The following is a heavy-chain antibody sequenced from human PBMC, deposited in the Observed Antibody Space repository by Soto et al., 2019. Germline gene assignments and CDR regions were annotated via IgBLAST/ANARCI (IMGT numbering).Heavy chain of an antibody. Sequence: PSETLSLTCTVSGGSINSGGYSWTWIRQPPGKGLEWIGFINHSGSTNYNPSLKSRVTISVDTSKNQFSLMLSSVTAADTAVYYCARGLGYSYGHRPLDYWGQGTLVTVSS. CDR3: ARGLGYSYGHRPLDY. J-gene: IGHJ4*02. V-gene: IGHV4-30-2*01. D-gene: IGHD5-18*01. CDR2: INHSGST. CDR1: GGSINSGGYS.